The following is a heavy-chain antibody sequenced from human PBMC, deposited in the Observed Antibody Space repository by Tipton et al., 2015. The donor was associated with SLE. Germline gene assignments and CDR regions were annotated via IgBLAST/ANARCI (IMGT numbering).Heavy chain of an antibody. D-gene: IGHD2-2*01. J-gene: IGHJ6*03. Sequence: TLSLTCTASGASITSHYWSWIRQPPGKGLEWIGYIYYSGSTNYNPSLKSRVTISVDTSKNQFSLKLSSVTAADTAVYYCARGYQLPLGPYYYYYMDVWGKGTTVTVSS. CDR2: IYYSGST. CDR1: GASITSHY. CDR3: ARGYQLPLGPYYYYYMDV. V-gene: IGHV4-59*11.